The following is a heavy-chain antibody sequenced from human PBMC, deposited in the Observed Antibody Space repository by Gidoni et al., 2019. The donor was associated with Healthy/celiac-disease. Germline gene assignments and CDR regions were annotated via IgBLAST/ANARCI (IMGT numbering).Heavy chain of an antibody. Sequence: GKGLEWVAVISYDGSNKYYADSVKGRFTISRDNSKNTLYLKMNSLRAEDTAVYYCAKAVEGGNHDYYYYMDVWGKGTTVTVSS. CDR3: AKAVEGGNHDYYYYMDV. V-gene: IGHV3-30*18. J-gene: IGHJ6*03. D-gene: IGHD3-16*01. CDR2: ISYDGSNK.